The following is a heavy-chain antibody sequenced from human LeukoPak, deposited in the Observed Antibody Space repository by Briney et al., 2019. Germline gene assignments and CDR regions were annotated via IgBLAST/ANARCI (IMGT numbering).Heavy chain of an antibody. Sequence: PSETLSLTCTVSGGSISSGSYFWRWIRRPAGKGLEWIGRIYTSGSTNYNPSLKSRVTISVDTSRNQFSLKLSSVTAADTAVYYCASDRIEVDAFDIWGQGTMVTVSS. D-gene: IGHD2-15*01. CDR1: GGSISSGSYF. J-gene: IGHJ3*02. V-gene: IGHV4-61*02. CDR2: IYTSGST. CDR3: ASDRIEVDAFDI.